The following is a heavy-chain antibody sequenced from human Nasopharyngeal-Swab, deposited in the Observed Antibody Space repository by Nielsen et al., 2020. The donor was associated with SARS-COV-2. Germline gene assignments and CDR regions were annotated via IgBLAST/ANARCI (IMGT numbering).Heavy chain of an antibody. D-gene: IGHD1-14*01. J-gene: IGHJ4*02. V-gene: IGHV3-53*01. Sequence: GESLKISCAASGFTVGSNYMSWVRQAPGKGLEWVSVFYTSGDTYYAVSVKGRFTISRDNSKNTLSLQMNSLRAEDTAVYYCARGRPGHYFDYWGQGTLVTVSS. CDR2: FYTSGDT. CDR3: ARGRPGHYFDY. CDR1: GFTVGSNY.